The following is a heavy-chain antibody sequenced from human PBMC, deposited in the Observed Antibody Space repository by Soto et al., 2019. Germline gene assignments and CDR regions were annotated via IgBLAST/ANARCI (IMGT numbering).Heavy chain of an antibody. CDR2: INPNSGGT. J-gene: IGHJ4*02. CDR1: GYTFTGYY. V-gene: IGHV1-2*04. D-gene: IGHD4-17*01. CDR3: ARVVDYGGNSGIDYFDY. Sequence: ASVKVSCKASGYTFTGYYMHWVRQAPGQGLEWMGWINPNSGGTNYAQKFQGWVTMTRDTSISTAYMELSRLRSDDTAVYYCARVVDYGGNSGIDYFDYWGQGTLVTVS.